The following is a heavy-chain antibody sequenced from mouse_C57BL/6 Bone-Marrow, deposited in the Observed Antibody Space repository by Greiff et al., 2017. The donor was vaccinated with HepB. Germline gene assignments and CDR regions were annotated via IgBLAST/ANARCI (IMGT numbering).Heavy chain of an antibody. CDR3: ASQDGLRRKGYYFDY. V-gene: IGHV1-59*01. D-gene: IGHD2-2*01. J-gene: IGHJ2*01. CDR1: GYTFTSYW. Sequence: VQLQQPGAELVRPGTSVKLSCKASGYTFTSYWMHWVKQRPGQGLEWIGVIDPSDSYTNYNQKFKGKATLTVDTSSSTAYMQLSSLTSEDSAVYYCASQDGLRRKGYYFDYWGQGTTLTVSS. CDR2: IDPSDSYT.